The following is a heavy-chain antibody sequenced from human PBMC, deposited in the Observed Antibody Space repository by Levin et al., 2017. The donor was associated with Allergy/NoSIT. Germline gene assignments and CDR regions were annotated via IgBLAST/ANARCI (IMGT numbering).Heavy chain of an antibody. J-gene: IGHJ4*02. CDR2: IKSKTDGGTA. V-gene: IGHV3-15*01. CDR1: GITFSNAW. D-gene: IGHD6-13*01. CDR3: TTYISSWYYFDN. Sequence: GGSLRLSCTASGITFSNAWMSWARQAPGKGLEWVGRIKSKTDGGTADYASPVKGRFTISRDDSKNTLYLQMNSLTTEDTAVYYCTTYISSWYYFDNWGQGALVTVS.